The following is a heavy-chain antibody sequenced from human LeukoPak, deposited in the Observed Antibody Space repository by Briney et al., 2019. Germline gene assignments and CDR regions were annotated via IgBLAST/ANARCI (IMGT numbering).Heavy chain of an antibody. D-gene: IGHD2-2*01. CDR3: ARACTSCFNDAFDI. J-gene: IGHJ3*02. V-gene: IGHV1-8*01. CDR1: GDTFTSYD. CDR2: MNPNSGNT. Sequence: ASVKVSCKASGDTFTSYDINWVRQATGQGLEWMGWMNPNSGNTGYAQKFQGRVTITRNTSISTAYMELSSLRSEDTAVYYCARACTSCFNDAFDIWGQGTMVTVSS.